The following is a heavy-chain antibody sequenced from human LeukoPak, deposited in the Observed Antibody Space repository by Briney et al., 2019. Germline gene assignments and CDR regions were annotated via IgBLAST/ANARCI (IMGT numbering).Heavy chain of an antibody. V-gene: IGHV4-59*01. D-gene: IGHD6-6*01. CDR1: GGSISSYY. J-gene: IGHJ4*02. CDR3: ARCGSSSGWWGSHDY. CDR2: IYYSGST. Sequence: PSETLSLTCTVSGGSISSYYWSWIRQPPGKGLEWLGHIYYSGSTNYNPSLKSRVTISVDTSKNQFSLKLRSVTAADTAVYYCARCGSSSGWWGSHDYWGQGTLVTVSS.